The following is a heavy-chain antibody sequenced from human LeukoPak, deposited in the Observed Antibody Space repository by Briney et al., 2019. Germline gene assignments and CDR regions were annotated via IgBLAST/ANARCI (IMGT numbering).Heavy chain of an antibody. V-gene: IGHV3-11*01. D-gene: IGHD5-24*01. CDR3: AAIGRLHPPY. Sequence: GGSLRLSCAASGFTVSSNYMSWVRQAPGKGLEWVSYISSSGSTIYYADSVKGRFTISRDNSKNTLYLQMNSLRAEDTAVYYCAAIGRLHPPYWGQGTLVTVSS. CDR1: GFTVSSNY. CDR2: ISSSGSTI. J-gene: IGHJ4*02.